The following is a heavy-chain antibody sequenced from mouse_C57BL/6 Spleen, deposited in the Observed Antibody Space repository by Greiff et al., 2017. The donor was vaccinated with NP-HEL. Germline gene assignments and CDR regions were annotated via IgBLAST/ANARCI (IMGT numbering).Heavy chain of an antibody. CDR3: ARSGIYYYGSSPYWYFDV. D-gene: IGHD1-1*01. Sequence: VQLQQSGPELVKPGASVKISCKASGYSFTGYYMNWVKQSPEKSLEWIGEINPSTGGTTYNQKFKAKATLTVDKSSSTAYMQLKSLTSEDSAVYYCARSGIYYYGSSPYWYFDVWGTGTTVTVSS. CDR1: GYSFTGYY. CDR2: INPSTGGT. V-gene: IGHV1-42*01. J-gene: IGHJ1*03.